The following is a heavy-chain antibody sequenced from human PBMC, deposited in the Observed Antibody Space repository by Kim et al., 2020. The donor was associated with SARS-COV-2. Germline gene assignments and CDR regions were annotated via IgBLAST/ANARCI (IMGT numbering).Heavy chain of an antibody. CDR3: AKEVVVVAAYEENWFDP. Sequence: GGSLRLSCAASGFTFSSYGMHWVRQAPGKGLEWVAVISYDGSNKYYADSVKGRFTISRDNSKNTLYLQMNSLRAEDTAVYYCAKEVVVVAAYEENWFDPWGQGTLVTVSS. CDR2: ISYDGSNK. J-gene: IGHJ5*02. V-gene: IGHV3-30*18. CDR1: GFTFSSYG. D-gene: IGHD2-15*01.